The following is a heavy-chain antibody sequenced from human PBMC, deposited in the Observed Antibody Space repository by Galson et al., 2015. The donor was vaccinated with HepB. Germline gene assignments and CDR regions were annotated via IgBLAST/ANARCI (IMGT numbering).Heavy chain of an antibody. CDR3: ARGAGQPLPSEADY. D-gene: IGHD1-26*01. CDR2: ISYDGSNK. Sequence: SLRLSCAVSGFTFSSYALHWVRQAPGEGLDWVASISYDGSNKYYADSVKGRFTISRDNSKNTLYVQMNSLRAEDTAVYYCARGAGQPLPSEADYWGQGTLVTVSS. J-gene: IGHJ4*02. V-gene: IGHV3-30-3*01. CDR1: GFTFSSYA.